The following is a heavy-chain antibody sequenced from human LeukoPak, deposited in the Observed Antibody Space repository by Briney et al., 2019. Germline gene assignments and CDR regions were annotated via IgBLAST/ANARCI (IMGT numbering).Heavy chain of an antibody. CDR2: MNPNSGNT. CDR1: GYTFTSYD. CDR3: ARVLVEGDDAFDI. V-gene: IGHV1-8*03. J-gene: IGHJ3*02. Sequence: ASVKVSCKASGYTFTSYDINWVRQATGQGLEWMGWMNPNSGNTGYAQKFQGRVTITRNTSISTAYMELSSLRSEDTAVYYCARVLVEGDDAFDIWGQGTMVTVSS. D-gene: IGHD2-15*01.